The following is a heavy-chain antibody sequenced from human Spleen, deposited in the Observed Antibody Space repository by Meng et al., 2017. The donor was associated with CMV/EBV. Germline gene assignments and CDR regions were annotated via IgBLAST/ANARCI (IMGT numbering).Heavy chain of an antibody. Sequence: GSLRLSCTVSGGSISSYYWSWIRQPPGKGLEWLGYIYYSGSTSYNPSLKSRVTISVDTSKNQFSLKLTSVTTADTAVYYCARGSRFLEWTIEYWGQGTLVTVSS. CDR3: ARGSRFLEWTIEY. J-gene: IGHJ4*02. V-gene: IGHV4-59*01. D-gene: IGHD3-3*01. CDR2: IYYSGST. CDR1: GGSISSYY.